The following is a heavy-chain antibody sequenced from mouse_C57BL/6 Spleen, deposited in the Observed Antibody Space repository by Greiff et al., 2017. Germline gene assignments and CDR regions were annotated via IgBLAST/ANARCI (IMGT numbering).Heavy chain of an antibody. Sequence: VQLQQSGAELVRPGASVKLSCKASGYTFTDYEMHWVKQTPVHGLEWIGAIDPETGGTAYNQKFKGKAILTADKSSSTAYMERRRLTSEDSTVYYWTREGTRDYWGQGTTLTVSS. CDR1: GYTFTDYE. D-gene: IGHD3-3*01. V-gene: IGHV1-15*01. CDR2: IDPETGGT. J-gene: IGHJ2*01. CDR3: TREGTRDY.